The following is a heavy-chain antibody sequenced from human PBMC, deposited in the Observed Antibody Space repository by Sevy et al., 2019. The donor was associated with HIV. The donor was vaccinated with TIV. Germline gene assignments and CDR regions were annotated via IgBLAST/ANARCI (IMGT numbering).Heavy chain of an antibody. V-gene: IGHV5-51*01. CDR1: GYRFISYW. J-gene: IGHJ4*02. D-gene: IGHD3-22*01. Sequence: EKSLKISCKGSGYRFISYWIGWVRQMTGKGLKWMGIIYPGHSDIRYSPSFQGQVTISADKSISTAYLQWSSLQASDTAMYFCARRGFDSSGHPQYYFDYWGQGTLVTVSS. CDR2: IYPGHSDI. CDR3: ARRGFDSSGHPQYYFDY.